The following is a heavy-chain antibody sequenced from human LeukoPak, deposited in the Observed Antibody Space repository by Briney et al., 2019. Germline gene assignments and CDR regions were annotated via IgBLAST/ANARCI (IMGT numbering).Heavy chain of an antibody. Sequence: GASVKVSCKASGYPFTDYDMHWVRQAPGQGLEWMGWISASSGNTNYAQRLQGRIILTADRSTSTVYMELRSLKSDDTAIYYCARSGGSRWYGDSFDIWGQGTMVPVSS. CDR2: ISASSGNT. J-gene: IGHJ3*02. CDR3: ARSGGSRWYGDSFDI. CDR1: GYPFTDYD. D-gene: IGHD6-13*01. V-gene: IGHV1-18*01.